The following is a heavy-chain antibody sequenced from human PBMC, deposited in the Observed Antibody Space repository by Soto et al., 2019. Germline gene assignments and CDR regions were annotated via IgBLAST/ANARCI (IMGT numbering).Heavy chain of an antibody. D-gene: IGHD3-3*01. CDR3: ARARSITIFGVVISDYFDY. Sequence: QVQLVQSGAEVKKPGSSVKVSCKASGGTFSSYAISWVRQAPGQGLEWMGGIIPIFGTANYAQKFQGRVTITADESTSTAYMELSSLRSEDTAVYYCARARSITIFGVVISDYFDYWGQGTLVTVSS. CDR2: IIPIFGTA. J-gene: IGHJ4*02. CDR1: GGTFSSYA. V-gene: IGHV1-69*12.